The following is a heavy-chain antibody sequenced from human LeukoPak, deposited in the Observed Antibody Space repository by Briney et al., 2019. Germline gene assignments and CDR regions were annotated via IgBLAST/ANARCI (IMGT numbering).Heavy chain of an antibody. CDR1: GGSINSYY. D-gene: IGHD6-19*01. J-gene: IGHJ4*02. Sequence: SETLSLTYTVSGGSINSYYWSWIRQPPGKGLEWIGSIYYSGSTYYNPSLKSRVTISVDTSKNQFSLKLSSVTAADTAVYYCASFLAVAGSGSYPFDYWGQGTLVTVSS. V-gene: IGHV4-39*07. CDR3: ASFLAVAGSGSYPFDY. CDR2: IYYSGST.